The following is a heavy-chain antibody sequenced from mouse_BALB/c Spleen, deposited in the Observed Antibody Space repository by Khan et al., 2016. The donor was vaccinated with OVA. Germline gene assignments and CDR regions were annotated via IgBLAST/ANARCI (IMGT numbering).Heavy chain of an antibody. J-gene: IGHJ2*01. CDR1: GYSFTGYF. D-gene: IGHD1-1*01. CDR3: ARIYGSDFDY. CDR2: INPHIGET. V-gene: IGHV1-20*02. Sequence: VQLQQSGPELVKPGASVKISCKASGYSFTGYFMNWVMQSHGKSLEWIGRINPHIGETFYNQKFKGKATLTVDESSSTAHMELRSLASEDSAVYYCARIYGSDFDYWGQGPTLTVSS.